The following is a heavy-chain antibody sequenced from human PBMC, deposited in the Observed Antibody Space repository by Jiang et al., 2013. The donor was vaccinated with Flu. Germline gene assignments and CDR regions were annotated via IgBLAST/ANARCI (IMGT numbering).Heavy chain of an antibody. CDR1: GGSMSSGY. CDR3: AREINTGWSGQGFDV. Sequence: LLKPSETLSLTCGVSGGSMSSGYWSWIRQAPGKGLEWIGYVYHDGSTNNNPFLKSRFSISADMSKRQFSLKVTSVTAADTAVYYCAREINTGWSGQGFDVWGQGTMVTVSS. J-gene: IGHJ3*01. V-gene: IGHV4-59*01. CDR2: VYHDGST. D-gene: IGHD2-15*01.